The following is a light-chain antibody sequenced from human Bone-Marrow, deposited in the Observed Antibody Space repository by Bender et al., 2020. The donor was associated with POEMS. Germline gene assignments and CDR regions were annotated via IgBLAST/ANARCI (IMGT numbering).Light chain of an antibody. Sequence: QSALTQPRSVSGSPGQSVTISCTGTSSDVGGYNYVSWYQQHPGKAPKLMIYEVSKRPSGVSNGFSGSKSGNTASLTISGLQPEDEADYYCCSYAGSSTWVFGGGTKLTVL. CDR3: CSYAGSSTWV. CDR1: SSDVGGYNY. CDR2: EVS. J-gene: IGLJ3*02. V-gene: IGLV2-11*01.